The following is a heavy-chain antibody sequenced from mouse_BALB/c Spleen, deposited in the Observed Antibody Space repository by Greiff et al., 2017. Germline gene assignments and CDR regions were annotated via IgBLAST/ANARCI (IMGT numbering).Heavy chain of an antibody. Sequence: VQLQQSGAELVRSGASVKLSCTASGFNIKDYYMHWVKQRPEQGLEWIGWIDPENGDTEYAPKFQGKATMTADTSSNTAYLQLSSLTSEDTAVYYCNFYGYDRRYAMDYWGQGTSVTVSS. V-gene: IGHV14-4*02. CDR1: GFNIKDYY. CDR2: IDPENGDT. CDR3: NFYGYDRRYAMDY. J-gene: IGHJ4*01. D-gene: IGHD2-2*01.